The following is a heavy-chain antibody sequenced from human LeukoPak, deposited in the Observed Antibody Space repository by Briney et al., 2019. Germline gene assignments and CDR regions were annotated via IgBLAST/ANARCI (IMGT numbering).Heavy chain of an antibody. Sequence: GGSLRLSCAASGFTFSSYAMSWVRQAPGKGLEWVSAISGSCGSTYYADSVKGRFTISRDNSKNTLYLQMNSLRAEDTAVYYCAKVRSMVRGDNDAFDIWGQGTMVTVSS. J-gene: IGHJ3*02. D-gene: IGHD3-10*01. V-gene: IGHV3-23*01. CDR2: ISGSCGST. CDR1: GFTFSSYA. CDR3: AKVRSMVRGDNDAFDI.